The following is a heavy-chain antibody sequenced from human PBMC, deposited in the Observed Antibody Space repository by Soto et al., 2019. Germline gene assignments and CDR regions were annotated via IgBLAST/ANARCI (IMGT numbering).Heavy chain of an antibody. CDR2: ISGSGRTI. D-gene: IGHD3-16*01. CDR1: GIVFSDY. Sequence: QVQLVESGGGLVKPGGSLRLSCAASGIVFSDYMSWVRQAPGKGLEWLSYISGSGRTIYSADSVKGRFTISRDNATNSPDPQMNNLRTEGPAVHYCARLALSWGGVGPWGQGTLVTVSS. V-gene: IGHV3-11*01. J-gene: IGHJ5*02. CDR3: ARLALSWGGVGP.